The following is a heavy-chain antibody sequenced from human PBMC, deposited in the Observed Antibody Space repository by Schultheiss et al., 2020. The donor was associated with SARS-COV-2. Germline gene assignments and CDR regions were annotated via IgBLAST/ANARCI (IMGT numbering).Heavy chain of an antibody. CDR2: ISYDGSNK. CDR3: ARDGRGQQLVTYYYYYGMDV. CDR1: GFTFSSYA. J-gene: IGHJ6*02. Sequence: GGSLRLSCAASGFTFSSYAMHWVRQAPGKGLEWVAVISYDGSNKYYADSVKGRFTISRDNSKNSLYLQMNSLRAEDTAVYYCARDGRGQQLVTYYYYYGMDVWGQGTTVTVSS. D-gene: IGHD6-13*01. V-gene: IGHV3-30-3*01.